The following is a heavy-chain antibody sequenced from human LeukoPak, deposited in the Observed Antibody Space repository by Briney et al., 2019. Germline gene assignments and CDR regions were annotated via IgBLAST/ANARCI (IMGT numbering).Heavy chain of an antibody. V-gene: IGHV3-9*01. CDR3: ASPIAVAASTNAFDI. CDR2: ISWNSGSK. D-gene: IGHD6-19*01. Sequence: GGSLRLSCAASGLTFDDYAMHWVRQAPGKGLEWVSGISWNSGSKAYADSVKGRFTISRDNDKNSLYLQMNSLKAEDTAVYYCASPIAVAASTNAFDIWGQGTMVTVSS. CDR1: GLTFDDYA. J-gene: IGHJ3*02.